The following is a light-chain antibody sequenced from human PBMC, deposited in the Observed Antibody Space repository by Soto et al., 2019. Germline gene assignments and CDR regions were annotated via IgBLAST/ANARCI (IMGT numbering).Light chain of an antibody. Sequence: QSVLPQPPSVSGAPGQRVTFSCTGSSSNIGGYDVHWYQQLPGTAPKLLIYANSNRPSGVPDRFSGSKSGSSVSLAITGLQAEDEAEYYCQSYDSSLSGYVFGAGTKVTVL. V-gene: IGLV1-40*01. CDR1: SSNIGGYD. CDR2: ANS. J-gene: IGLJ1*01. CDR3: QSYDSSLSGYV.